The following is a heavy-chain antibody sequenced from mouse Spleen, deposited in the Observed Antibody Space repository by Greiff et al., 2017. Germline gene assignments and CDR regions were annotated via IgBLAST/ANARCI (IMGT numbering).Heavy chain of an antibody. CDR2: IYPSDSYT. D-gene: IGHD1-2*01. CDR1: GYTFTSYW. V-gene: IGHV1-69*02. J-gene: IGHJ4*01. CDR3: TAKDAMDY. Sequence: VQLQQPGAELVRPGASVKLSCKASGYTFTSYWINWVKQRPGQGLEWIGNIYPSDSYTNYNQKFKDKATLTVDKSSSTAYMQLSSPTSEDSAVYYCTAKDAMDYWGQGTSVTVSS.